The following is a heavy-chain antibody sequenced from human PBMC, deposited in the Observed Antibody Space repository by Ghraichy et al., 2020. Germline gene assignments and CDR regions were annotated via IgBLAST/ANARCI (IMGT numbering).Heavy chain of an antibody. J-gene: IGHJ5*02. D-gene: IGHD4-17*01. CDR1: GGSISSYY. CDR2: IYYSGST. Sequence: SQTLSLTCTVSGGSISSYYWSWIRQPPGKGLEWIGYIYYSGSTNYNPSLKSRVTISVDTSKNQFSLKLSSVTAADTAVYYCARDHGDKPGFDPWGQGTLVTVSS. CDR3: ARDHGDKPGFDP. V-gene: IGHV4-59*01.